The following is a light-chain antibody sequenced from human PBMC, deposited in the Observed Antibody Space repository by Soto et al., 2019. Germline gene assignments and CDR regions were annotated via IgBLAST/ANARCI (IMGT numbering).Light chain of an antibody. Sequence: EIVLTQSPGTLSLSPGERATLSCRASQSVSSSYLAWYQQKPGQAPRLLIYGASSSATGTPDRFSGSGSGTDFTLTISRLEPEDFAVYYCQQYGSSPRTFGQGTKLEIK. CDR3: QQYGSSPRT. CDR2: GAS. V-gene: IGKV3-20*01. J-gene: IGKJ2*01. CDR1: QSVSSSY.